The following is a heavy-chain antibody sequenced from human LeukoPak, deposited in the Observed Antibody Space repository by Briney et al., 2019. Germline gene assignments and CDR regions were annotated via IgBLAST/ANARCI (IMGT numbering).Heavy chain of an antibody. Sequence: PGGSLRLSCAASGFTFSSYAMNWVRQAPGKGLEWVSSFSSSGDYIYYADSVKGRFTIFRDYAKNSLFLQMNSLRAEDTAVYYCTRGIGYCSSISCPFDYWGQGTLVTVSS. V-gene: IGHV3-21*01. J-gene: IGHJ4*02. CDR2: FSSSGDYI. CDR1: GFTFSSYA. CDR3: TRGIGYCSSISCPFDY. D-gene: IGHD2-2*01.